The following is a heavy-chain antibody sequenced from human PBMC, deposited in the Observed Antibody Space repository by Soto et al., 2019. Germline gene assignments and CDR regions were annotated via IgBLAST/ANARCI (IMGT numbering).Heavy chain of an antibody. J-gene: IGHJ4*02. D-gene: IGHD3-3*01. CDR2: ISGSGGST. V-gene: IGHV3-23*01. CDR3: AKGLRFLEWYTEGGYFDY. CDR1: GFTFSSYA. Sequence: EVQLLESGGGLVQPGGSLRLSCAASGFTFSSYAMSWVRQAPGKGLEWVSAISGSGGSTYYADSVKGRFTISRDNSKNTLYLQMNRLRAEDTAVYYCAKGLRFLEWYTEGGYFDYWGQGTLVTVSS.